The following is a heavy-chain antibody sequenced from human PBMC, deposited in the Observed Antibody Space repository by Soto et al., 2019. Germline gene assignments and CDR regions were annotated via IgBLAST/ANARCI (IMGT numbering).Heavy chain of an antibody. D-gene: IGHD5-18*01. Sequence: QVQLVQSGAEVKKPGASVKVSCKASGYTFTSYYMHWVRQAPGQGLEWMGIINPSGGSTSYAQKFQGKVTRTRDTSTSKVYMGLGSLGSEETAVYYCARDLGGGGAAMVYFDYWGQGTLVTVSS. CDR2: INPSGGST. J-gene: IGHJ4*02. CDR3: ARDLGGGGAAMVYFDY. CDR1: GYTFTSYY. V-gene: IGHV1-46*03.